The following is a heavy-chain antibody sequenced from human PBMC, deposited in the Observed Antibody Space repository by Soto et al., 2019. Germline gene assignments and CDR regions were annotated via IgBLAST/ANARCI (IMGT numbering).Heavy chain of an antibody. CDR3: AKGITIFGVVNDY. V-gene: IGHV3-23*01. CDR1: GFTFSSYA. D-gene: IGHD3-3*01. Sequence: EVQLLESGGGLVQPGGSLRLSCAASGFTFSSYAMSWVRQAPGKGLEWVSAISGSGGSTYYADSVKGRFTISRDNSKNTLYLQMNSMRAEDTAVYYCAKGITIFGVVNDYWGQGTLVTVSS. CDR2: ISGSGGST. J-gene: IGHJ4*02.